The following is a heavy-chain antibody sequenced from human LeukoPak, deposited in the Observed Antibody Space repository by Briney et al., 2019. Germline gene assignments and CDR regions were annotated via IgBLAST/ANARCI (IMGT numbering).Heavy chain of an antibody. V-gene: IGHV4-39*01. J-gene: IGHJ4*02. CDR1: GGSISSSNYY. Sequence: PSETLSLTCTVSGGSISSSNYYWGWIRQPPGKGLEWIVSMYYSGNTDYNPSLKSRVTISVDTSKNQFSLKVNSVTAADTAVYYCARTLGWASSRYPFDGWGQGTLVTVSS. CDR3: ARTLGWASSRYPFDG. D-gene: IGHD3-16*02. CDR2: MYYSGNT.